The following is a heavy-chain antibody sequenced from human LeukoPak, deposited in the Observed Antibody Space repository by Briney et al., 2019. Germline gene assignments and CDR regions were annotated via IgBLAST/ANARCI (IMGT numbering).Heavy chain of an antibody. J-gene: IGHJ4*02. Sequence: GGSLRLSCAGSGFTFSRYTMGWVRQAPGKGLEWVSDISASGGSTYYADSVKGRFTISRDNSKSTLSLQMNSLRGEDTAVYYCAKAGSMSWYDYWGQGTLVTVSS. D-gene: IGHD6-13*01. CDR3: AKAGSMSWYDY. V-gene: IGHV3-23*01. CDR1: GFTFSRYT. CDR2: ISASGGST.